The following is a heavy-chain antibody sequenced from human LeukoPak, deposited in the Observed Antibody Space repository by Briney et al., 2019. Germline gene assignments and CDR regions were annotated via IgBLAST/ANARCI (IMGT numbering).Heavy chain of an antibody. CDR2: MNPNSGNT. D-gene: IGHD6-6*01. Sequence: GASVKVSCKASGYTFTGYYMHWVRQAPGQGLEWMGWMNPNSGNTGYAQKFQGRVTITRNTSISTAYMELSSLRSEDTAVYYCARSVSEYSSSFDYWGQGTLVTVSS. CDR1: GYTFTGYY. V-gene: IGHV1-8*03. J-gene: IGHJ4*02. CDR3: ARSVSEYSSSFDY.